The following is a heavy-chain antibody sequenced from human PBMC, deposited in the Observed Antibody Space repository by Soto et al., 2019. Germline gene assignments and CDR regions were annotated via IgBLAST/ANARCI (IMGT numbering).Heavy chain of an antibody. CDR1: GGSISSGGYY. CDR3: ARAYCSSTSCYESARLGWFDP. D-gene: IGHD2-2*01. CDR2: IYYSGST. V-gene: IGHV4-31*03. J-gene: IGHJ5*02. Sequence: QVQLQESGPGLVKPSQTLSLTCTVSGGSISSGGYYWSWIRQHPGKGLEWIGYIYYSGSTYYNPSLKSRVTISVDTSKNQFSLKLSSVTAADTAVYYCARAYCSSTSCYESARLGWFDPWGQGTLVTVSS.